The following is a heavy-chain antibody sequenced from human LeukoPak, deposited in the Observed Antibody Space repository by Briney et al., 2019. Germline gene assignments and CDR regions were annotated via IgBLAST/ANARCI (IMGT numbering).Heavy chain of an antibody. Sequence: SETLSLTCTVSGGSISSYYWSWIRQPAGKGLEWIGRIYTSGSTNYNPSLKSRVTMSVDTSKNQFSLKLSSVTAADTAVYYCARDRAAAAGTVLDYWGQGTLVTVSP. J-gene: IGHJ4*02. CDR1: GGSISSYY. D-gene: IGHD6-13*01. V-gene: IGHV4-4*07. CDR3: ARDRAAAAGTVLDY. CDR2: IYTSGST.